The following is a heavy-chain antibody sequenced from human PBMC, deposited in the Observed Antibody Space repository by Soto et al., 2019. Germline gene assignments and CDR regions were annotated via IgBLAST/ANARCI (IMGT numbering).Heavy chain of an antibody. J-gene: IGHJ4*02. Sequence: QVQLVQSGAEVKKPGATVKVSCKASGYTFTSYDINWVRQATGQGLEWMGWMNPNSGNTGYAQKFQGRVTMTRNTSISTAYMEQSSLRSEDTAVYYCARELSSSWRFDYWGQGTLVTVSS. D-gene: IGHD6-13*01. CDR2: MNPNSGNT. CDR3: ARELSSSWRFDY. V-gene: IGHV1-8*01. CDR1: GYTFTSYD.